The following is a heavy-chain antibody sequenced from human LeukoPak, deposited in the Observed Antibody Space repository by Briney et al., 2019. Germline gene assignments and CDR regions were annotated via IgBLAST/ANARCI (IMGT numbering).Heavy chain of an antibody. CDR3: AKDQHTYYDYVWGSYRPPYFDY. CDR2: ISYDGSNK. CDR1: GFTFSSYG. J-gene: IGHJ4*02. Sequence: GGSLRLSCAASGFTFSSYGMHWVRQAPGKGLEWEAVISYDGSNKYYADSVKGRFTISRDNSKNTLYLQMNSLRAEDTAVYYCAKDQHTYYDYVWGSYRPPYFDYWGQGTLVTVSS. V-gene: IGHV3-30*18. D-gene: IGHD3-16*02.